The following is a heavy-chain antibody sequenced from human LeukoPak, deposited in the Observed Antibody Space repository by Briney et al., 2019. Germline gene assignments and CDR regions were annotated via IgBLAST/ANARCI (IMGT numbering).Heavy chain of an antibody. V-gene: IGHV4-30-4*08. J-gene: IGHJ4*02. CDR3: ARLGRMATIGYFDY. CDR2: IYYSGST. Sequence: PSQTLSLTCTVSGGSISSGDYYWSWIRQPPGKGLEWIGYIYYSGSTYYNPSLKRRVTISVDTSKNQFSLKLSSVTAADTAVYYCARLGRMATIGYFDYWGQGTLVTVSS. CDR1: GGSISSGDYY. D-gene: IGHD5-24*01.